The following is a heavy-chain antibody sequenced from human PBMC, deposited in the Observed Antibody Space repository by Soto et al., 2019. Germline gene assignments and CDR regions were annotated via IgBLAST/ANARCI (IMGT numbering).Heavy chain of an antibody. CDR2: IYYRGST. J-gene: IGHJ4*02. Sequence: SETLSLTCTVSGGSISIYYWSLILLPPGKGLEWIGYIYYRGSTNYNPSLKSRVTISVDTSKNQFSLKLSSVTAADTAMYYCARLNYYDSTGTIDYWGQGTLVTVSS. CDR3: ARLNYYDSTGTIDY. D-gene: IGHD3-22*01. V-gene: IGHV4-59*01. CDR1: GGSISIYY.